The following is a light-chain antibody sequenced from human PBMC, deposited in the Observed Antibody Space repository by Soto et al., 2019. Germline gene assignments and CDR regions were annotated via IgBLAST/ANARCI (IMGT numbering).Light chain of an antibody. CDR1: SGDIGSYNR. Sequence: QSALTQPASVSGSPGQSITISCTGTSGDIGSYNRVSWYQQHPGKAPKLIIYEVTDRPSGVSNRFSGSKSGNTASLTISGLQAEDEVEYYCSLYTNFNTRARVFGTGTKLTVL. V-gene: IGLV2-14*01. CDR3: SLYTNFNTRARV. CDR2: EVT. J-gene: IGLJ1*01.